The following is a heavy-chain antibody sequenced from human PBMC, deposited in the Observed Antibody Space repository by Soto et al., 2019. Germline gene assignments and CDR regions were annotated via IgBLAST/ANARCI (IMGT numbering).Heavy chain of an antibody. J-gene: IGHJ4*02. V-gene: IGHV3-30*18. CDR1: GFDFTYYA. CDR3: AKDEGVGGTLGLFDY. CDR2: MSSDGSKI. D-gene: IGHD1-26*01. Sequence: QVHLVESGGGAVQPGESLRLSCVASGFDFTYYAMHWVRQAPGKGLESVAVMSSDGSKIHHTDSVKGRFTISRDNSKNTPYLQMNSLRKEDTAVYFCAKDEGVGGTLGLFDYWGQGTRVSVSS.